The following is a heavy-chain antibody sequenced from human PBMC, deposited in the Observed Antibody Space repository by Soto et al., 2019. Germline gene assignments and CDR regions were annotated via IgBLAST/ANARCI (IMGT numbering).Heavy chain of an antibody. CDR1: GFTFRSYE. Sequence: GSLRLSCATSGFTFRSYEMNWVRQAPGKGLEWVSYISQRGDTIYYADSVKGRFTISRDNVKNSLFLQMDRLGGEDTGVYYCARHRSPSPDYWVQGTLVTVSS. CDR3: ARHRSPSPDY. CDR2: ISQRGDTI. V-gene: IGHV3-48*03. J-gene: IGHJ4*02.